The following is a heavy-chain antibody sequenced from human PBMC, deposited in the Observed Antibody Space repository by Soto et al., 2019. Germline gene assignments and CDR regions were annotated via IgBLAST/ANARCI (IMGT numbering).Heavy chain of an antibody. J-gene: IGHJ4*02. V-gene: IGHV3-23*01. CDR1: GFTFSNYA. D-gene: IGHD3-22*01. CDR3: AKSRYSDSSVDFYDF. CDR2: ICGRATSA. Sequence: EVQLLESGGGLVQPGGSLRLSCAASGFTFSNYAMSWVRQAPGKGLELVSGICGRATSAYYADSVKGRFASSRDNSYNTPFLQLNSLRAGDTAVYYCAKSRYSDSSVDFYDFWGQGTLVSVSS.